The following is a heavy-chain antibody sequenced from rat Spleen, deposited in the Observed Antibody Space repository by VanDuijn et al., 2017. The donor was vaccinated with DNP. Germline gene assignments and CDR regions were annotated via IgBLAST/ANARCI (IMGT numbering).Heavy chain of an antibody. J-gene: IGHJ3*01. V-gene: IGHV3-1*01. D-gene: IGHD1-2*01. CDR2: ISYSGST. CDR3: ARYSFSSYRFSY. Sequence: EVQLQESGPGLVKPSQSLSLTCSVTGYSITSNYWGWIRKFPGNKMEWMAYISYSGSTSYNPSLKSRVSITRDTSKNQFFLQLNSVTIEDTATYYCARYSFSSYRFSYWGQGTLVTVSS. CDR1: GYSITSNY.